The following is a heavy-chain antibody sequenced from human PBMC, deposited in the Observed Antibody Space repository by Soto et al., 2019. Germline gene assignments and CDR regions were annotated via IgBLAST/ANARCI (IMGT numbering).Heavy chain of an antibody. D-gene: IGHD2-2*01. CDR3: ARSKLGYCSSTSCPKIYYYYYMDV. J-gene: IGHJ6*03. CDR2: INHSGST. CDR1: GGSFSGYY. Sequence: PSETLSLTCAVYGGSFSGYYWSWIRQPPGKGLEWIGEINHSGSTNYNPSLKSRVTISVDTSKNQFSLKLSSVTAAGTAVYYCARSKLGYCSSTSCPKIYYYYYMDVWGKGTTVTVSS. V-gene: IGHV4-34*01.